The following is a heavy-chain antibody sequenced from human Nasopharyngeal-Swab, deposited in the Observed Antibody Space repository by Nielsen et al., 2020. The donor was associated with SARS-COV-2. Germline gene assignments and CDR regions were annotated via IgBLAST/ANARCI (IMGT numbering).Heavy chain of an antibody. V-gene: IGHV3-74*01. D-gene: IGHD1-26*01. CDR1: EFTFSSYW. CDR3: AREGTQWELLDAFDI. J-gene: IGHJ3*02. Sequence: GGSLRLSCAASEFTFSSYWMHWVPQAPWKGLAWVSRINCDGSSTSYADSVKGRFTISRDNAKNTLYLQMNSLRAEDTAVYYCAREGTQWELLDAFDIWGQGTMVTVSS. CDR2: INCDGSST.